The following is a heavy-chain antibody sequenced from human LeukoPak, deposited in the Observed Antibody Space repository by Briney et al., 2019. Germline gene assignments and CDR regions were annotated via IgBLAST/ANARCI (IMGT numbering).Heavy chain of an antibody. J-gene: IGHJ6*02. CDR1: GFTFSSYA. CDR2: ISYDGSNK. D-gene: IGHD3-10*01. Sequence: GRSLRLSCAASGFTFSSYAMHWVRQAPGKGLEWVAVISYDGSNKYYADSVKGRFTISRDNSKNTLYLQMNSLRAEDTAVYYCARDGCGSGSYYWAYYGMDVWGQGTTVTVSS. CDR3: ARDGCGSGSYYWAYYGMDV. V-gene: IGHV3-30*04.